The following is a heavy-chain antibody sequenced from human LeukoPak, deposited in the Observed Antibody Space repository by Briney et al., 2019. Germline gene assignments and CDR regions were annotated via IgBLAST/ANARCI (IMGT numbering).Heavy chain of an antibody. CDR2: IKRDGSEK. J-gene: IGHJ4*02. CDR1: GFTFSSYW. D-gene: IGHD1-26*01. CDR3: ARGKWEPLDY. Sequence: PGGSLRLSCAASGFTFSSYWMSWVRQAPGKGLEWVANIKRDGSEKYYADSVKGRFTISRDNVKNSLYLQMNSLRAEDTAVYYCARGKWEPLDYWGQGTLVTVSS. V-gene: IGHV3-7*01.